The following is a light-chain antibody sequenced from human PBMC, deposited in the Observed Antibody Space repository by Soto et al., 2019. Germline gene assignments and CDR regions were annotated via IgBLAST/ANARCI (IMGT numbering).Light chain of an antibody. CDR1: KLGNKY. CDR2: QDS. Sequence: SYELTQPPSVSVSPGQTASITCSGDKLGNKYACWYQLKPGQSPVLVIYQDSKRPSGIPERFSGSNSGNTATLTISGTQAMDEAVYYCQAWDSSTYVFGTGTKVTVL. CDR3: QAWDSSTYV. J-gene: IGLJ1*01. V-gene: IGLV3-1*01.